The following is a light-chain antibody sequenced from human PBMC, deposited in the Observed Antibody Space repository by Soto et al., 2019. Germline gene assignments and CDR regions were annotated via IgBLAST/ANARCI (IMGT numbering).Light chain of an antibody. V-gene: IGKV1-39*01. J-gene: IGKJ1*01. CDR2: AAS. Sequence: DIQMTQSPSSLSASVGDRFTVTCRASQSISSYLNWYQQKPGKAPKLLIYAASSLQSGVPSRFSGSGSGTDFTLTISSLQPADFATYYCQQSYRTTWTFGQGTKVDI. CDR1: QSISSY. CDR3: QQSYRTTWT.